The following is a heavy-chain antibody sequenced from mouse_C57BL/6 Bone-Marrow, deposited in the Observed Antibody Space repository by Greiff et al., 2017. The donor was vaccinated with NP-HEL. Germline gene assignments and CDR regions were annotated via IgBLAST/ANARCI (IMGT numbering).Heavy chain of an antibody. J-gene: IGHJ4*01. CDR3: ARLGITTVVATDYYAMYY. V-gene: IGHV5-6*01. Sequence: EVHLVESGGDLVKPGGSLQLSCAASGFTFSSYGMSWVRQNPDQRLKWVATISSGGSYTYYPDSVKGRFTISRDNAKNTLYLQMSSLKSEDTAMYYCARLGITTVVATDYYAMYYWGQGTSVTVSS. CDR2: ISSGGSYT. CDR1: GFTFSSYG. D-gene: IGHD1-1*01.